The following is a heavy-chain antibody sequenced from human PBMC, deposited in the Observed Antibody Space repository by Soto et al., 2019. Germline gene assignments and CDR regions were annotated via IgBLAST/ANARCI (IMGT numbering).Heavy chain of an antibody. J-gene: IGHJ4*02. CDR1: RFTFSTCA. V-gene: IGHV3-30-3*01. D-gene: IGHD6-19*01. CDR3: ARCGYRSGWYCYFDF. Sequence: GGALRLSSAASRFTFSTCAMKWVRQAPGKGLEWVALMSFDGTNEHYADSVRCRLTVSRDNSRNTLFLEMNNLRTDATALYYCARCGYRSGWYCYFDFRGLGTLVPASS. CDR2: MSFDGTNE.